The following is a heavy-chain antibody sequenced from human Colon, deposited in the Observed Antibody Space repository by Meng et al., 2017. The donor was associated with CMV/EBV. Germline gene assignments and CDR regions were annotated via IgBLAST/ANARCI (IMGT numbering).Heavy chain of an antibody. D-gene: IGHD3-10*01. CDR3: ARGGRKRIDPWFIPLI. CDR2: INHSGST. V-gene: IGHV4-34*01. CDR1: GGSFSGYY. Sequence: SETLSLTCAVYGGSFSGYYWSWIRQPPGKGLEWIGEINHSGSTNNNPSLKSRVTISVDTSKNQFSLKLSSVTAADTAVYYCARGGRKRIDPWFIPLIWGQGTLVTVSS. J-gene: IGHJ4*02.